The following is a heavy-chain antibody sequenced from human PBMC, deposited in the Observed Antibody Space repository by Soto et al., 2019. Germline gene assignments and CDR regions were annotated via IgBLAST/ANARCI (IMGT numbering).Heavy chain of an antibody. J-gene: IGHJ4*02. CDR3: AREGGGYCSGGSCQVDY. Sequence: SETLSLTCTVSGGSISSSSYYWGWIRQPPGKGLEWIGSIYYRGNTYFNPSLKSRVTISVDTSKNQFSLKLSSVTAADTAVYYCAREGGGYCSGGSCQVDYWGQGTLVTVSS. CDR2: IYYRGNT. CDR1: GGSISSSSYY. D-gene: IGHD2-15*01. V-gene: IGHV4-39*02.